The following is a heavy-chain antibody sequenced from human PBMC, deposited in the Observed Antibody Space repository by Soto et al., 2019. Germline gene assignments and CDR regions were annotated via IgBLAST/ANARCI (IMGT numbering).Heavy chain of an antibody. V-gene: IGHV4-59*08. D-gene: IGHD3-3*01. CDR2: IFHSGST. CDR1: GGSISSYY. J-gene: IGHJ6*02. CDR3: ARRFGSSRLDV. Sequence: PSETLSLTCTVSGGSISSYYWSWIRQPPGKGLEWIGYIFHSGSTNYNPSLKSRLTILVDTSKNQFSLKLRSVTAADTAVYYCARRFGSSRLDVWGQGTTVTVSS.